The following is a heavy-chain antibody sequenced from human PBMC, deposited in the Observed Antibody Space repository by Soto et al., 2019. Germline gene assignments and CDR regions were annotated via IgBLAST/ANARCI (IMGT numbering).Heavy chain of an antibody. CDR1: GFTFSSYG. D-gene: IGHD3-10*01. V-gene: IGHV3-33*01. CDR2: IWYDGSNK. Sequence: QVQLVESGGGVVQPGRSLRLSCAASGFTFSSYGMHWVRQAPGKGLEWVAVIWYDGSNKYYADSVKGRFTISRDNSKNPLYLQMNSLRAEDTAVYYCARGWVDYYGSGLNHYFDYWGQGTLVTVSS. J-gene: IGHJ4*02. CDR3: ARGWVDYYGSGLNHYFDY.